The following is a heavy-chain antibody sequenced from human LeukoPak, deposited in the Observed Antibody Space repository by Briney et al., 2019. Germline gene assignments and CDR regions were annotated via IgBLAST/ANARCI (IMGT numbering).Heavy chain of an antibody. D-gene: IGHD6-13*01. V-gene: IGHV4-30-4*01. CDR2: IYYSGST. CDR3: ARGESRVSICH. J-gene: IGHJ4*02. Sequence: PSETLSLTCTVSGGSISSGDYYWSWIRQPPGKGLEWIGYIYYSGSTYYNPSLKSRVTISVDTSKIQFSLKLSSVAAADTAVYYCARGESRVSICHWGQGTLVTVSS. CDR1: GGSISSGDYY.